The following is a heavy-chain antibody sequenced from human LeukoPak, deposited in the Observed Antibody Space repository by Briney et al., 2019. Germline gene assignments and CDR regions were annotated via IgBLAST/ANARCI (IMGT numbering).Heavy chain of an antibody. CDR3: ATGGDYYGSGSLFDY. V-gene: IGHV1-24*01. J-gene: IGHJ4*02. D-gene: IGHD3-10*01. Sequence: GASVKVSCKVSGYTLTELSMHWVRQAPGKGLEWMGGFDPEDGETIYAQKCQGRVTMTEDTSTDTAYMELSSLRSEDTAVYYCATGGDYYGSGSLFDYWGQGPLVTVSS. CDR1: GYTLTELS. CDR2: FDPEDGET.